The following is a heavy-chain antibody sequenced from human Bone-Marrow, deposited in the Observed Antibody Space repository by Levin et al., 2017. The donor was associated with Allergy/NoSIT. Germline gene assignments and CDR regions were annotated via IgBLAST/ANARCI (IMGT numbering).Heavy chain of an antibody. D-gene: IGHD3-3*01. V-gene: IGHV3-21*01. CDR3: ARESAFWSGYYYYYYGMDV. Sequence: SGGSLRLSCAASGFTFSSYSMNWVRQAPGKGLEWVSSISSSSSYIYYADSVKGRFTISRDNAKNSLYLQMNSLRAEDTAVYYCARESAFWSGYYYYYYGMDVWGQGTTVTVSS. J-gene: IGHJ6*02. CDR1: GFTFSSYS. CDR2: ISSSSSYI.